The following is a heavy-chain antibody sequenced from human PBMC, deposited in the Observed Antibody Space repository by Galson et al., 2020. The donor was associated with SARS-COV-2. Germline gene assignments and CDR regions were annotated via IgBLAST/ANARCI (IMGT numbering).Heavy chain of an antibody. D-gene: IGHD3-9*01. CDR3: ARPDYYDILTGYYGSFDY. Sequence: GESLKISCKGSGYSFTSYWIGWVRQMPGKGLEWMGIIYPGDSDTRYSPSFQGQVTISADKSISTAYLQWSSLKASDTAMYYCARPDYYDILTGYYGSFDYWGQGTLVTVSS. V-gene: IGHV5-51*01. CDR2: IYPGDSDT. CDR1: GYSFTSYW. J-gene: IGHJ4*02.